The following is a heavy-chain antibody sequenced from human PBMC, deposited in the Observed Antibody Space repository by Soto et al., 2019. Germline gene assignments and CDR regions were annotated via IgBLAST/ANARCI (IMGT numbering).Heavy chain of an antibody. CDR2: IYHSGST. J-gene: IGHJ4*02. Sequence: SETLSLTCAVSGGSISSGGYSWSWIRQPPGKGLEWIGYIYHSGSTYYNPSLKSRVTISVDRSKNQFSLKLSSVTAADTAVYYCARARDDSSGYYNAPPTFDYWGQGTLVTVSS. CDR3: ARARDDSSGYYNAPPTFDY. V-gene: IGHV4-30-2*01. CDR1: GGSISSGGYS. D-gene: IGHD3-22*01.